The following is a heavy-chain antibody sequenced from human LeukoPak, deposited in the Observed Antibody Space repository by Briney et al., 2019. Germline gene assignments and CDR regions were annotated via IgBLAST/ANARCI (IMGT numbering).Heavy chain of an antibody. J-gene: IGHJ4*02. D-gene: IGHD2-2*01. CDR1: GFTFSSYS. Sequence: GGSLRLSCEASGFTFSSYSMNWVRQAPGKGLEWVSYISSLSGTINYADSVKGRFTISRDNAKNSLCLQMSSLRAEDTAIYYCARDQGGDTSYWGQGTLVTVSP. V-gene: IGHV3-48*01. CDR3: ARDQGGDTSY. CDR2: ISSLSGTI.